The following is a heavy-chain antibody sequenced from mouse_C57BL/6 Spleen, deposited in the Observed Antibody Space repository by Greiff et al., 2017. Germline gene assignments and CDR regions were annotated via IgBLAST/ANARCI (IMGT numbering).Heavy chain of an antibody. CDR2: IDPSGSST. Sequence: QVQLQQPGAELVKPGASVKLSCKASGYTFTSYWMQWVKQRPGQGLEWIGEIDPSGSSTNYNQKFKGKATLTVDKSSSTAYMPLSSLTSEDSALYSCARRIYYGNYFDYWGQGTTLTVSS. D-gene: IGHD2-1*01. CDR3: ARRIYYGNYFDY. V-gene: IGHV1-50*01. J-gene: IGHJ2*01. CDR1: GYTFTSYW.